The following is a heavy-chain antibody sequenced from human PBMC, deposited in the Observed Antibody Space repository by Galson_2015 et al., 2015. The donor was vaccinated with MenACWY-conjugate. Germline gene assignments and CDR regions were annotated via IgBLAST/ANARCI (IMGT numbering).Heavy chain of an antibody. J-gene: IGHJ4*02. CDR2: IYYSGST. V-gene: IGHV4-59*01. Sequence: ETLSLTCTVSGGSISSYYWSWIRQPPGKGLEWIGYIYYSGSTNYNPSLKSRVTISVDTSKNQFSLKLSSVTAADTAVYYCARSLGTVTPTLLGYWGQGTLVTVSA. CDR3: ARSLGTVTPTLLGY. CDR1: GGSISSYY. D-gene: IGHD4-11*01.